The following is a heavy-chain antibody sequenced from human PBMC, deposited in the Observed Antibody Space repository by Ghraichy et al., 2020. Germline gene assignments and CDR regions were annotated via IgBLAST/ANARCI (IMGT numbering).Heavy chain of an antibody. Sequence: GGSLRLSCAASGFTFSSYAMSWVRQAPGKGLEWVSAISGSGGSTYYADSVKGRFTISRDNSKNTLYLQMNSLRAEDTAVYYCAKGGGFGELLVLTYFDYWGQGTLVTVSS. D-gene: IGHD3-10*01. V-gene: IGHV3-23*01. CDR1: GFTFSSYA. CDR2: ISGSGGST. J-gene: IGHJ4*02. CDR3: AKGGGFGELLVLTYFDY.